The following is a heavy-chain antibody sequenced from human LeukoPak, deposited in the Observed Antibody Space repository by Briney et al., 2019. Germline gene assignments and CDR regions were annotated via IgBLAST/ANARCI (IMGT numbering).Heavy chain of an antibody. CDR3: ARGGPEDAFDI. V-gene: IGHV3-66*01. CDR1: GLTVSSEY. J-gene: IGHJ3*02. D-gene: IGHD1-14*01. Sequence: GGSLRLSCVASGLTVSSEYMSWVRQAPGKGLEWVSVMYSGGSTYYADSVKDRFIISRDSSRNTLYLQMNSLRAEDTAVYYCARGGPEDAFDIWGQGTLVTVSS. CDR2: MYSGGST.